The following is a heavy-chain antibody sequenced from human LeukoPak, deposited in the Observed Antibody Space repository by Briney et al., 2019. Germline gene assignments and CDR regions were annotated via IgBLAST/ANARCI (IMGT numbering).Heavy chain of an antibody. Sequence: GGSLRLSCAPSGFTSSNYEMNWVRQAPGKELEWVSFISSSGVLIYYADSVKGRFTISRDNAKNSLYLQMNSLRVEDTAVYYCARVSGSGWHFDYWGQGSLVTVSS. J-gene: IGHJ4*02. CDR2: ISSSGVLI. CDR1: GFTSSNYE. D-gene: IGHD6-19*01. V-gene: IGHV3-48*03. CDR3: ARVSGSGWHFDY.